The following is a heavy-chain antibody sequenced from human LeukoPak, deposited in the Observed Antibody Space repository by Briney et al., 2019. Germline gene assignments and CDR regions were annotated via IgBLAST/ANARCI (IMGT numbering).Heavy chain of an antibody. CDR1: GFTFSSYG. J-gene: IGHJ4*02. CDR2: IIGSGSST. CDR3: AKGPEYYYDSSGYYFDY. V-gene: IGHV3-23*01. D-gene: IGHD3-22*01. Sequence: GGSLRLSCAASGFTFSSYGMSWVRQAPGKGLQWVSVIIGSGSSTYYADSVKGRFTISRDNARNTLYLQMNSLRAEDTAVYYCAKGPEYYYDSSGYYFDYWGQGTLVTVSS.